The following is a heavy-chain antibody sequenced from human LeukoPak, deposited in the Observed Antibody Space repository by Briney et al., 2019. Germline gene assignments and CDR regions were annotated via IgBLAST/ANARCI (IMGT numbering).Heavy chain of an antibody. D-gene: IGHD1-1*01. CDR1: GGSISSDSYY. V-gene: IGHV4-39*01. CDR3: ARIAQSGYPPVWVEY. CDR2: IYYSGST. Sequence: SETLSLTCTVSGGSISSDSYYWAWIRQPPGKGLEWIASIYYSGSTYYNPSLKSRVTISVDTSRNQFSLKLSSVTAADTAVYYCARIAQSGYPPVWVEYWGQGTLVTVSS. J-gene: IGHJ4*02.